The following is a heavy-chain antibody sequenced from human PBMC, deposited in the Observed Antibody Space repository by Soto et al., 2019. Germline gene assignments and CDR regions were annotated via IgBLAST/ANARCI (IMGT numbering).Heavy chain of an antibody. V-gene: IGHV4-30-4*01. D-gene: IGHD2-15*01. CDR3: ARGRYCLTGRCFPNWFDS. J-gene: IGHJ5*01. CDR1: GDSISSVDYF. Sequence: SETLSLTCSVPGDSISSVDYFWAWIRQPPGQALEYIGYIYKSATTYYNPSFESRVAISLDTSKSQFSLNVTSVTAADTAVYFCARGRYCLTGRCFPNWFDSWGQGTLVTVSS. CDR2: IYKSATT.